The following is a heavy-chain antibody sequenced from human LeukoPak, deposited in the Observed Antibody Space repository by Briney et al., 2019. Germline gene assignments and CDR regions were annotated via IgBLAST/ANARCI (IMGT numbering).Heavy chain of an antibody. Sequence: NPSEPLSLTCAVYGGSFSGYYWSWIRQPPGKGLEWIVEINHSGSTNYNPSLKCRVTRSVDTSKNQFSLKTNSVTAADTAVYYCAREQWFRACWSRGTPVTVSS. CDR3: AREQWFRAC. D-gene: IGHD3-10*01. V-gene: IGHV4-34*01. CDR2: INHSGST. CDR1: GGSFSGYY. J-gene: IGHJ4*02.